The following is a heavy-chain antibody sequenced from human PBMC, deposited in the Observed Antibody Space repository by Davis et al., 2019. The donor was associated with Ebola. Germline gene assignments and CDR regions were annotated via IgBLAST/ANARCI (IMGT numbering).Heavy chain of an antibody. V-gene: IGHV2-5*02. CDR1: GFSLSTRGVG. D-gene: IGHD3-16*02. Sequence: SGPTLVKPTQTLTLTCTFSGFSLSTRGVGVGWIRQPPGKALEWLALIYWDDDKRYSPSLKSRLTITKDTSKNQVVLTMTNMDPVDTATYYCARRLLSYDYIWGSYRYLYGMDVWGQGTTVTVSS. CDR3: ARRLLSYDYIWGSYRYLYGMDV. CDR2: IYWDDDK. J-gene: IGHJ6*02.